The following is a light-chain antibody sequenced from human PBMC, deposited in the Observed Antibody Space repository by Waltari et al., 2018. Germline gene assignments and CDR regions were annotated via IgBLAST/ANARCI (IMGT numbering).Light chain of an antibody. Sequence: QADPTQPPSVSGSPGPSVTISCTGTDNYIGYFNTVSWYQHLPGKAPKLMIYEVSKRPSGVSDRFSGSKSGNRASLTISGLQAEDEADYYCSSYAGSHTFYVFGTGTRLTV. CDR2: EVS. CDR1: DNYIGYFNT. J-gene: IGLJ1*01. CDR3: SSYAGSHTFYV. V-gene: IGLV2-11*01.